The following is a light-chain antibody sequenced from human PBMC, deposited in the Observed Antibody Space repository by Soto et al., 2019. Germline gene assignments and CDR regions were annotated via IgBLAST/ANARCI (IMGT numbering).Light chain of an antibody. Sequence: QSVLTQPPSASGTPGQRVTISCSGSSSNIGSNSVYWYQQLPGTAPKLLIYSNDQRPSGVPDRFSGSKSGTSASLAISGLRSEDEADYYCAAWDDSLSVVFGGGTQLTVL. V-gene: IGLV1-47*01. CDR3: AAWDDSLSVV. CDR1: SSNIGSNS. J-gene: IGLJ2*01. CDR2: SND.